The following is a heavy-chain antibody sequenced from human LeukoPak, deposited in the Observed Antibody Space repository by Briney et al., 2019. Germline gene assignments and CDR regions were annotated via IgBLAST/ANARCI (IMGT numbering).Heavy chain of an antibody. CDR3: ARVYLGGYSYGWGDYFDY. CDR1: GYTFTGYY. CDR2: INPNSGGT. D-gene: IGHD5-18*01. V-gene: IGHV1-2*02. J-gene: IGHJ4*02. Sequence: ASVTVSFKASGYTFTGYYMHWVRQAPGQGREWMGWINPNSGGTNYAQKFRGRVTMTRDTSISTAYMELSRLSSDDTAVYYCARVYLGGYSYGWGDYFDYWGQGTLVTVSS.